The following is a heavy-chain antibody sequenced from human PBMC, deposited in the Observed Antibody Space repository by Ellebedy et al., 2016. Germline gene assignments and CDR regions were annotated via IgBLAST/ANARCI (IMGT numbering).Heavy chain of an antibody. CDR3: ARDGGSSGRVDY. V-gene: IGHV4-4*02. CDR1: GGSISSSNW. J-gene: IGHJ4*02. CDR2: IYHSGST. Sequence: SETLSLTCAVSGGSISSSNWWSWVRQPPGKGLAWIGEIYHSGSTNYNPSLKSRVTISVDKSKNQFSLKLSSVTAADTAVYYCARDGGSSGRVDYWGQGTLVTVSS. D-gene: IGHD2-15*01.